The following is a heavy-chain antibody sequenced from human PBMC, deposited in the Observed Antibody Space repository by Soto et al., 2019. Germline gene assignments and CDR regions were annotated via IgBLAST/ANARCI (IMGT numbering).Heavy chain of an antibody. CDR1: GFTSSSYW. V-gene: IGHV3-7*01. CDR2: IKQDGSEQ. J-gene: IGHJ3*02. CDR3: ARVVIAASQTDAFDI. D-gene: IGHD2-15*01. Sequence: GGSLRLSCAASGFTSSSYWMSWVRQAPGKGLEWVANIKQDGSEQYYVDSVRGRFTFSRDNAKNLLFLQMNNLRADDTAVYYCARVVIAASQTDAFDIWGQGTMVTVSS.